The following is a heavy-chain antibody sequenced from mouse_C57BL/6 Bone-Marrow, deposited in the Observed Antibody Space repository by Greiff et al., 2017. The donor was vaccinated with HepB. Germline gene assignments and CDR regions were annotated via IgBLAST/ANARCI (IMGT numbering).Heavy chain of an antibody. D-gene: IGHD4-1*01. J-gene: IGHJ2*01. V-gene: IGHV1-76*01. CDR2: IYPGSGNT. Sequence: QVQLQQSGAELVRPGASVKLSCKASGYTFTDYYINWVKQRPGQGLEWIARIYPGSGNTYYNEKFKGKATLTAEKSSSTAYMQLSSLTSEDSAVYFCASRGNWDYFDYWGQGTTLTVSS. CDR1: GYTFTDYY. CDR3: ASRGNWDYFDY.